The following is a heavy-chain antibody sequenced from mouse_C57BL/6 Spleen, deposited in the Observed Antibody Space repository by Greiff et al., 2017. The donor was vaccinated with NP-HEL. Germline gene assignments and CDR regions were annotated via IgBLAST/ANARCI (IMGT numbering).Heavy chain of an antibody. CDR2: IWTGGGT. Sequence: VKLQESGPGLVAPSQSLSITCTVSGFSLTSYAISWVRQPPGKGLEWLGVIWTGGGTNYNSALKSRLSISKDNSKSQVFLKMNSLQTDDTARYYCARNPAYYSNGYFDYWGQGTTLTVSS. CDR3: ARNPAYYSNGYFDY. CDR1: GFSLTSYA. V-gene: IGHV2-9-1*01. D-gene: IGHD2-5*01. J-gene: IGHJ2*01.